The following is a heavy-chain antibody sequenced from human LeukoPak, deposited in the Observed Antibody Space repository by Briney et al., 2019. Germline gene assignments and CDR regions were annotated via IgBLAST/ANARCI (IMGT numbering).Heavy chain of an antibody. J-gene: IGHJ4*02. CDR2: IYYSGST. CDR1: GGSISSSSYY. D-gene: IGHD1-26*01. Sequence: PSETLSLTCTVSGGSISSSSYYWGWIRQPPGKGLEWIGSIYYSGSTYYNPSLKSRVTISVDTSKNQFSLKLSSVTAADTAVYYCARLGYSGSYMRSPIVDYWGQGTLVTVSS. CDR3: ARLGYSGSYMRSPIVDY. V-gene: IGHV4-39*01.